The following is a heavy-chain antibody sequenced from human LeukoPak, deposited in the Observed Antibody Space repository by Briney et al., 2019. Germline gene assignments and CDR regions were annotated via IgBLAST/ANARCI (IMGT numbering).Heavy chain of an antibody. D-gene: IGHD5-12*01. CDR3: GRLGGGYRPFDY. CDR2: IKQDGSDK. CDR1: GFTFGDFW. J-gene: IGHJ4*02. V-gene: IGHV3-7*03. Sequence: GGSLRLSCAASGFTFGDFWMPWVRQAPGKGLEWVANIKQDGSDKNYVDSVKGRFTISRDNAYNSLYLQMNNLRAEDTAVYYCGRLGGGYRPFDYWGQGTLVTVSS.